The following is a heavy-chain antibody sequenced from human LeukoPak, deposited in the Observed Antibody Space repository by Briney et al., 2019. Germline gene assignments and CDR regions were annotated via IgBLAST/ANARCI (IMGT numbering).Heavy chain of an antibody. V-gene: IGHV7-4-1*02. CDR3: ARGRPGYCSGGSCSYYYYYMDV. J-gene: IGHJ6*03. CDR1: GYTFTSYA. Sequence: ASVKVSCKASGYTFTSYAMNWVRQAPGRGLEWMGWINTNTGNPTYAQGFTGRFVFSLDTSVSTAYLQISSLKAEDTAVYYCARGRPGYCSGGSCSYYYYYMDVWGKGTTVTVSS. D-gene: IGHD2-15*01. CDR2: INTNTGNP.